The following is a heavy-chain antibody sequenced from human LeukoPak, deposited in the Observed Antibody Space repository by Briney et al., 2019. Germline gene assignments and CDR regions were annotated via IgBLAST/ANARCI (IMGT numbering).Heavy chain of an antibody. V-gene: IGHV4-61*05. CDR2: IYYSGST. D-gene: IGHD3/OR15-3a*01. J-gene: IGHJ4*02. CDR3: ARSEAIFGLFPPRFDY. Sequence: SETLSLTCTVSGGSISSSSYYWGWIRQPPGKGLEWIGYIYYSGSTNYNPSLKSRVTISVDTSKNQFSLKLSSVTAADTAVYYCARSEAIFGLFPPRFDYWGQGTLVTVSS. CDR1: GGSISSSSYY.